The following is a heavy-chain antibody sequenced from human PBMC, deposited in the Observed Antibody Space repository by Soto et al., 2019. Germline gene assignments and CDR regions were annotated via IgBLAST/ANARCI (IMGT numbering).Heavy chain of an antibody. Sequence: VRSLRLSCAASGFTFSSYAMHWVRQAPGKGLEGVAVISYDGSNKYYADSVKGRFTISRDNSKNTLYLQMNSLRAEDTAVYYCARDMVIVVVPAAILEGNDYGMDVWGQGTTVTVSS. CDR3: ARDMVIVVVPAAILEGNDYGMDV. D-gene: IGHD2-2*03. CDR2: ISYDGSNK. V-gene: IGHV3-30-3*01. J-gene: IGHJ6*02. CDR1: GFTFSSYA.